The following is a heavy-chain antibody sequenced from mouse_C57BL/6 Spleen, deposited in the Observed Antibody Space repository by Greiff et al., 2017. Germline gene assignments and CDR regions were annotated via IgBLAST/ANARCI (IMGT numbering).Heavy chain of an antibody. CDR2: IYPSDSET. CDR1: GYTFTSYW. CDR3: ARMNGYYGWDYAMDY. Sequence: VQLQQPGAELVRPGSSVKLSCKASGYTFTSYWMDWVKQRPGQGLEWIGNIYPSDSETHYNQKFKDKATLTVDKSSSTAYMQLSSLTSEDSAVYYCARMNGYYGWDYAMDYWGQGTSVTVSS. D-gene: IGHD2-3*01. J-gene: IGHJ4*01. V-gene: IGHV1-61*01.